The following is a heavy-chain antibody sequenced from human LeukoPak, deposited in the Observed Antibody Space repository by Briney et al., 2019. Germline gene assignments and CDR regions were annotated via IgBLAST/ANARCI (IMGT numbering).Heavy chain of an antibody. CDR3: ARGLRLYSGYDFLRY. V-gene: IGHV4-34*01. CDR1: GGSFSGYY. Sequence: SETLSLTCAVYGGSFSGYYGSWIRQPAGKGVEGRGEINDSGSTSYNASLKSRVTTSADTSKNQFSLKLSSVTAADTAVYYCARGLRLYSGYDFLRYWGQGTLVTVSS. CDR2: INDSGST. J-gene: IGHJ4*02. D-gene: IGHD5-12*01.